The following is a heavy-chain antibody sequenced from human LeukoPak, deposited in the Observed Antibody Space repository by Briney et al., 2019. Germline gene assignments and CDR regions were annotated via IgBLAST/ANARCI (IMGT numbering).Heavy chain of an antibody. V-gene: IGHV3-7*01. D-gene: IGHD1-1*01. CDR2: IKQDGSEK. Sequence: PGGSLRLSCAASGFTFSSYWMSWVREAPGKGLEWVANIKQDGSEKYYVDSVKGGFTISRDNAKNSLYLQMNSLRAEDTAVYYCARDRERHDAFDIWGQGTMVTVSS. CDR1: GFTFSSYW. J-gene: IGHJ3*02. CDR3: ARDRERHDAFDI.